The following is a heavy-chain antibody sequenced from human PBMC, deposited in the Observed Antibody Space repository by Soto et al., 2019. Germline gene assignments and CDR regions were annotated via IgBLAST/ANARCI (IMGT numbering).Heavy chain of an antibody. CDR2: FYYSGST. Sequence: SETLSLTCTVSGGSISSGPYSWGWIRQPPGKGLEWIGTFYYSGSTHYNPSLESRVTISVDTSKNQFSLKVSSVTAADTAMYYFERLGGYCSGTSCHGYYAMDVWGQGTTVTAP. V-gene: IGHV4-39*01. CDR1: GGSISSGPYS. J-gene: IGHJ6*02. CDR3: ERLGGYCSGTSCHGYYAMDV. D-gene: IGHD2-2*01.